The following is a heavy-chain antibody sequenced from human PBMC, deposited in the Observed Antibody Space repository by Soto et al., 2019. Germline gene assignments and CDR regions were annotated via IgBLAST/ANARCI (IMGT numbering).Heavy chain of an antibody. J-gene: IGHJ6*03. D-gene: IGHD3-16*01. CDR1: GYTFTSYD. V-gene: IGHV1-8*01. Sequence: GASVKVSCKASGYTFTSYDINWVRQATGQGLEWMGWMNPNSGNTGYAQKFQGRVTMTRNTSISTAYMELSSLRSEDTAVYYCARWGKEEYYMDVCGKGHTVTVSS. CDR3: ARWGKEEYYMDV. CDR2: MNPNSGNT.